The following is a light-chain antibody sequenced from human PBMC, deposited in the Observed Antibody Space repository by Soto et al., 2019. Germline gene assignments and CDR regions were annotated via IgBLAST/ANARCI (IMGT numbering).Light chain of an antibody. CDR1: SCNIGRNY. J-gene: IGLJ7*01. CDR2: DNN. V-gene: IGLV1-51*01. CDR3: ATWDSSMSAAV. Sequence: QSVLTQPPSVSGSPGQRVTISCSGSSCNIGRNYVSWYRQLPGTAPKLLIYDNNKRPSGIPDRFSGCKYGTSATLVITALQTGDEADYFCATWDSSMSAAVFGGGTQLTVL.